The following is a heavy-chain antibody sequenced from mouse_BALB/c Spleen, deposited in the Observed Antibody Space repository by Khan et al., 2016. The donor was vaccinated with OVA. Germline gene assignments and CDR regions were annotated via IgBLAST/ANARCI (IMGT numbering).Heavy chain of an antibody. V-gene: IGHV3-2*02. CDR1: GYSITSDYA. Sequence: EVQLQESGPGLVKPSQSLSLTCIVTGYSITSDYAWNWIRQFPGNKLEWMGYISYSGSTNYNPSLKSRISITRDTSKNQFFMQLNSVTTEDTATYYCARYGSRYYYAMDYWGQGTSVTVTS. D-gene: IGHD2-2*01. J-gene: IGHJ4*01. CDR2: ISYSGST. CDR3: ARYGSRYYYAMDY.